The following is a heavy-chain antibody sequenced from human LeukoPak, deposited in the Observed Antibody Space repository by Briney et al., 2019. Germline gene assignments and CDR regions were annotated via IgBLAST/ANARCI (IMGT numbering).Heavy chain of an antibody. Sequence: PSETLSLTCAVYGGSFSGYYWSWIRQPPEKGLEWIGEINHSGSTNYNPSLKSRVTISVDTSKNQFSLKLSSVTAADTAVYYCAGDILTGYSYWGQGTLVTVSS. J-gene: IGHJ4*02. V-gene: IGHV4-34*01. CDR3: AGDILTGYSY. CDR1: GGSFSGYY. CDR2: INHSGST. D-gene: IGHD3-9*01.